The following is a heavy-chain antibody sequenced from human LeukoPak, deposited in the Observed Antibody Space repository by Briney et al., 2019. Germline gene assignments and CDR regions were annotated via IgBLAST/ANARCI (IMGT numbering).Heavy chain of an antibody. CDR2: INPNSGGT. V-gene: IGHV1-2*02. J-gene: IGHJ6*02. CDR3: ARDYVVVADATVPYYGMDV. Sequence: SVKVSCKASGYTFTGYYMHWVRQAPGQGLEWMGCINPNSGGTNYAQKFQGRVTMTRDTSISTAYMELSRLRSDDTAVYYCARDYVVVADATVPYYGMDVWGQGTTVTVSS. D-gene: IGHD2-15*01. CDR1: GYTFTGYY.